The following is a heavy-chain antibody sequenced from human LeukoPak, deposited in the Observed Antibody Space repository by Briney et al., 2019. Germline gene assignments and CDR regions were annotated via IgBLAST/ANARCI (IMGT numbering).Heavy chain of an antibody. J-gene: IGHJ4*02. CDR2: IYYSGST. D-gene: IGHD5-24*01. CDR1: GGSISSYY. Sequence: PSETLSLTCTVSGGSISSYYWSWIRQPPGKGLEWIGYIYYSGSTNYNPSLKSRVTISVDTSKNQFSLKLSSVTAADTAVYYCARDDDYNPRSFDYWGQGTLVTVSS. CDR3: ARDDDYNPRSFDY. V-gene: IGHV4-59*01.